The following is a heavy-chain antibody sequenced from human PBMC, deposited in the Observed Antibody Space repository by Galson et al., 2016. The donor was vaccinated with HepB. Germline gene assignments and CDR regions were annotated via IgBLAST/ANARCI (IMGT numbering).Heavy chain of an antibody. CDR2: ISGRGGSI. J-gene: IGHJ6*02. D-gene: IGHD3-9*01. CDR1: GFTFSSYA. CDR3: VKHPVTTFDILTEYDGDV. V-gene: IGHV3-23*01. Sequence: SLRLSCATSGFTFSSYAMTWVRQSPGKGLEWVSVISGRGGSIKYADSVKGRFTIFRDNSRKTLCLQLKSLRAEDTANYYCVKHPVTTFDILTEYDGDVWGQGTTVYVSS.